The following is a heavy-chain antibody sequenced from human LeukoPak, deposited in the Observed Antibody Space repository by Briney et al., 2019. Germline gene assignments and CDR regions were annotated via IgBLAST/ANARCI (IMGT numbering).Heavy chain of an antibody. Sequence: GGSLRLSCVASGFTLSSYAMSWVRQAPGKGLEWVSLISGSDYSTYYADSVKGRFTISRENSKNTLYLQMNSLRAEDTAVYYCANEEYSSGWYGWNWFDPWGQGTLVTVSS. CDR3: ANEEYSSGWYGWNWFDP. V-gene: IGHV3-23*01. CDR1: GFTLSSYA. CDR2: ISGSDYST. D-gene: IGHD6-19*01. J-gene: IGHJ5*02.